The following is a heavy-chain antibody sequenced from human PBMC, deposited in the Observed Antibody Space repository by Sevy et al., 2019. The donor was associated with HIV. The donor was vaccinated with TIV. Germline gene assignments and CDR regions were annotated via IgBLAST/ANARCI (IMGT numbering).Heavy chain of an antibody. D-gene: IGHD2-2*01. Sequence: GGYLRLSCAASGFTFSSYWMSWVRQAPGKGLEWVDNIKQDGSEKYYVDPVKGRFTISRDNAKNSLYLQMNSLRAEDTAVYYCASIMLGYCSSTSCYRPSGMDVWGQGTTVTVSS. J-gene: IGHJ6*02. CDR1: GFTFSSYW. V-gene: IGHV3-7*01. CDR3: ASIMLGYCSSTSCYRPSGMDV. CDR2: IKQDGSEK.